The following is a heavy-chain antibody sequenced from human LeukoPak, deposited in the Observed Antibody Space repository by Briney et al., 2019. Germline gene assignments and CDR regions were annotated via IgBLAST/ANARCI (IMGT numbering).Heavy chain of an antibody. Sequence: PSETLSLTCTVSGGSISSSRYYWGWIRQPPGKGLEWIGSIYYSGSTYYNPSLKSRVTISVDTSKNQFSLKLSSVTAADTAVYYCARRGYDGNWYFDLWGRGTLVTVSS. J-gene: IGHJ2*01. D-gene: IGHD5-12*01. CDR3: ARRGYDGNWYFDL. CDR2: IYYSGST. CDR1: GGSISSSRYY. V-gene: IGHV4-39*01.